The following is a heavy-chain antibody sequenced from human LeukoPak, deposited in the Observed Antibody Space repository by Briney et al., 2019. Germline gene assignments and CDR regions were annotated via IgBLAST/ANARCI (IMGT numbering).Heavy chain of an antibody. CDR2: IYYSGST. Sequence: PSETLSLTCTVSGGSISSGGYYWSWIRQHPGKGLEWIGYIYYSGSTYYNPSLRSRVTISVDTSKNQFSLKLSSVTAADTAVYYCARGRPGRDGYNYFDYWGQGTLVTVSS. V-gene: IGHV4-31*03. D-gene: IGHD5-24*01. CDR1: GGSISSGGYY. CDR3: ARGRPGRDGYNYFDY. J-gene: IGHJ4*02.